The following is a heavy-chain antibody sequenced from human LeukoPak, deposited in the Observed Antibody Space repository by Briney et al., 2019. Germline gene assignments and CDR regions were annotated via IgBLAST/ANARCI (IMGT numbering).Heavy chain of an antibody. V-gene: IGHV4-59*01. D-gene: IGHD3-22*01. CDR1: GGSITYYY. Sequence: SETLSLTCTVSGGSITYYYWSCIRQPPGEALECIGYIYYNGNTNYHAPLERRVTISVDMSKNKFSLKLRSVTAADTAVYYCARGTMMVGPWGQGTQVTVSS. CDR2: IYYNGNT. J-gene: IGHJ5*02. CDR3: ARGTMMVGP.